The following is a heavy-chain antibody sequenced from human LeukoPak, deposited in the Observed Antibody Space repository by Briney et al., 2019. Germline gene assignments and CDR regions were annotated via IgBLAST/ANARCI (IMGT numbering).Heavy chain of an antibody. CDR3: ARVSGDFHYYGMDV. Sequence: SGTLSLTCDVSGYSISSSNWWNWVRQTPGKGLEWIGEIYYDGSANSNPSLKSRVTISADKSKKQISLRLNSVTAADTAIYYCARVSGDFHYYGMDVWGQGTTVTVSS. CDR2: IYYDGSA. J-gene: IGHJ6*02. CDR1: GYSISSSNW. V-gene: IGHV4-4*02. D-gene: IGHD2-21*01.